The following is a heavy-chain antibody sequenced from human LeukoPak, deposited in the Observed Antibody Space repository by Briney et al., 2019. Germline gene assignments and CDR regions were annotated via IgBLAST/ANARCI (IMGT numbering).Heavy chain of an antibody. V-gene: IGHV3-21*01. CDR3: ARGRTAKWGNAFDI. J-gene: IGHJ3*02. D-gene: IGHD7-27*01. CDR1: GFTFSSYS. Sequence: NPGGSLRLSCAASGFTFSSYSMNWVRQAPGKGLEWVSSISSSSYIYYADSVEGRFTISRDNAKNSLYLQMNSLRAEDTAVYYCARGRTAKWGNAFDIWGQGTMVTVSS. CDR2: ISSSSYI.